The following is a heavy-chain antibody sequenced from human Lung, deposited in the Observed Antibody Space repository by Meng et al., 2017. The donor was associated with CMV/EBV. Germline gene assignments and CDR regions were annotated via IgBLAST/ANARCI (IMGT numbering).Heavy chain of an antibody. D-gene: IGHD6-19*01. CDR2: FYNGGPT. CDR1: GGSISSTDYH. Sequence: SXTXSLXXSVSGGSISSTDYHSGWIRQPPGKGLEWIGSFYNGGPTSYNPSLKSRVTISIDMSKNQFSLKLSSATAADTAVYYCARTSSSGLDCWGQGTLVTVSS. J-gene: IGHJ4*02. V-gene: IGHV4-39*07. CDR3: ARTSSSGLDC.